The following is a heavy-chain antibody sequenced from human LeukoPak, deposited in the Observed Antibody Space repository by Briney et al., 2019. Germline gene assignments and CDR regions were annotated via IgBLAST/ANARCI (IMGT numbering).Heavy chain of an antibody. J-gene: IGHJ6*03. CDR2: ISSTGTT. CDR3: ARVPSYMDV. Sequence: GGALRLSCAASGFTFNYYAMNWVRQAPGKGREWVSYISSTGTTHYADSVKGRFTISRDKAENSLYLQMNSLRAEDTAVYYCARVPSYMDVWGKGTTVTVSS. CDR1: GFTFNYYA. V-gene: IGHV3-69-1*01.